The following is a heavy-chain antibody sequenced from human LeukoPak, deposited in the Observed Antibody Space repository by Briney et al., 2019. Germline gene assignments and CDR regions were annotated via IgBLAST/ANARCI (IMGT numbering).Heavy chain of an antibody. D-gene: IGHD2-2*01. Sequence: PSETLSLTCTVSGDSISNSAYYWVWIRQPPGKGLEWIGTITNTGNTHSNPSLKSRGTISIDPSKTQISLKLSSVTAADTAVFYCARKTPGTAVDVWGQGTPVTVSS. CDR3: ARKTPGTAVDV. CDR1: GDSISNSAYY. V-gene: IGHV4-39*01. J-gene: IGHJ6*02. CDR2: ITNTGNT.